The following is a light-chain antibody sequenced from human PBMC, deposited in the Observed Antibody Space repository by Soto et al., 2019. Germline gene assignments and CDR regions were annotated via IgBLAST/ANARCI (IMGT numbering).Light chain of an antibody. J-gene: IGLJ2*01. CDR3: SSYTSSSTLV. Sequence: QPVLTQPASVSGSPGQSITIPCTGTSSDVGGYNYVSWLQQHPGKAPELMIYDVTNRPSGVSNRFSGSKSGNTASLTISGLQAEDEADYYCSSYTSSSTLVFGGGTKLTVL. V-gene: IGLV2-14*01. CDR1: SSDVGGYNY. CDR2: DVT.